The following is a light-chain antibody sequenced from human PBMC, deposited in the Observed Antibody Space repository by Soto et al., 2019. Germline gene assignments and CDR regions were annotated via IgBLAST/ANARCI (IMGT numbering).Light chain of an antibody. CDR1: QSVSSSY. Sequence: EIVLTQSPGTLSLSPGERATLSCRATQSVSSSYLAWYQQKPGQAPRLLIYGASSKATGIPDRFSGSGSAADFTLTINTLQPQDFAVRFCLHYGGRFTFGPGTKVDLK. J-gene: IGKJ3*01. CDR2: GAS. CDR3: LHYGGRFT. V-gene: IGKV3-20*01.